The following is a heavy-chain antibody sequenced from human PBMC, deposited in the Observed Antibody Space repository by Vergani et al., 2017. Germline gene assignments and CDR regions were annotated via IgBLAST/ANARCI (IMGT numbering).Heavy chain of an antibody. V-gene: IGHV3-30-3*01. Sequence: VQLLESGGGLVQPGGSLRLSCAASGFTFSSYAMSWVRQAPGKGLEWVAVISYDGSNKYYADSVKGRFTISRDNSKNTLYLQMNSLRAEDTAVYYCARRVGGSYSYYFDYWGQGTLVTVSS. J-gene: IGHJ4*02. CDR3: ARRVGGSYSYYFDY. D-gene: IGHD1-26*01. CDR2: ISYDGSNK. CDR1: GFTFSSYA.